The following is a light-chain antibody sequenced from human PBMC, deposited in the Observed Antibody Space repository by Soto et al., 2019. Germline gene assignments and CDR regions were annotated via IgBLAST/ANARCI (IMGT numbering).Light chain of an antibody. CDR3: QQYNSYPLT. J-gene: IGKJ4*01. CDR1: QSVSSW. Sequence: DIQMTQSPSTLSASVGDRVTITCRASQSVSSWLAWYQQKPGKAPKFLIYGASSLESGVPSRFSDSGSGTEFTLTISSLQPDDFATYYCQQYNSYPLTFGGGTKVDIK. V-gene: IGKV1-5*01. CDR2: GAS.